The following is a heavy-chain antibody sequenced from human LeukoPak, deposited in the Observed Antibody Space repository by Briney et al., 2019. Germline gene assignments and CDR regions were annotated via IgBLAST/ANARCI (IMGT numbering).Heavy chain of an antibody. CDR3: ARDPHDYGDYRNAFDI. CDR2: ISSSGSTI. D-gene: IGHD4-17*01. J-gene: IGHJ3*02. CDR1: GFAFSDYY. Sequence: GGSLRLSCAASGFAFSDYYMSWIRQAPGKGLEWVSYISSSGSTIYYADSVKGRFTISRDNAKNSLYLQMNSLRAEDTAVYYCARDPHDYGDYRNAFDIWGQGTMVTVSS. V-gene: IGHV3-11*04.